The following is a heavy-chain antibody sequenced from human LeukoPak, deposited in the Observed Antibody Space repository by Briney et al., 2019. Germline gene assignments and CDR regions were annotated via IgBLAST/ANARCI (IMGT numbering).Heavy chain of an antibody. Sequence: ASVKVSCKASGGTFSSYAISWVRQAPGQGLEWMGRIIPIFGIANCAQKFQGRVTVTADKSTSTAYMELSSLRSEDTAVYYCARDIGYSSSSVWFDPWGQGTLVTVSS. CDR3: ARDIGYSSSSVWFDP. CDR1: GGTFSSYA. J-gene: IGHJ5*02. CDR2: IIPIFGIA. V-gene: IGHV1-69*04. D-gene: IGHD6-6*01.